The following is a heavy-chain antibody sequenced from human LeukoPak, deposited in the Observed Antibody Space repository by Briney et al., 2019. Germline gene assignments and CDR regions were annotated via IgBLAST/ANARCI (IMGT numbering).Heavy chain of an antibody. Sequence: PSETLSLTCTVSGGSISSGSYYWSWIRQPAGKGLEWIGRIYTSGSTNYNPSLKSRVTISVDTSKNQFSLKLRSVTAADTAVYYCARYGSGWYDPSMDVWGKGTTVTISS. J-gene: IGHJ6*03. D-gene: IGHD6-19*01. CDR2: IYTSGST. CDR3: ARYGSGWYDPSMDV. CDR1: GGSISSGSYY. V-gene: IGHV4-61*02.